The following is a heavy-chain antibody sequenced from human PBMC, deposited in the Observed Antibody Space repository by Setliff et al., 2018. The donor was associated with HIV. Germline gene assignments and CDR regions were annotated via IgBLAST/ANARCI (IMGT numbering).Heavy chain of an antibody. J-gene: IGHJ4*02. V-gene: IGHV4-59*01. CDR2: VYYTGST. CDR3: ARDSGGYNHGFAVGSLDY. CDR1: SDSIRFYY. Sequence: SETLSLTCTVSSDSIRFYYWTWIRQPPGKGLEWIGNVYYTGSTNYNPSLKSRITISIDTSKSQFSLKLTSVAAADTAVYYCARDSGGYNHGFAVGSLDYWGQGALVTVS. D-gene: IGHD5-18*01.